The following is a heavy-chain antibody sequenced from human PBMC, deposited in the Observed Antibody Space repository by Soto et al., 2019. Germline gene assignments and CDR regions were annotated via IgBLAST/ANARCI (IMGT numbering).Heavy chain of an antibody. CDR1: GFTFSSYA. Sequence: PGGSLRLSCAASGFTFSSYAMHWVRQAPGEGLKWLTYISFDGSSEYYADSVKGRFTVSRDNSKETLYLQINSLRAEDTAVYYCARPSYGSGTYSLSGIDFWGPGTLVTVSS. CDR3: ARPSYGSGTYSLSGIDF. D-gene: IGHD3-10*01. J-gene: IGHJ4*02. V-gene: IGHV3-30*04. CDR2: ISFDGSSE.